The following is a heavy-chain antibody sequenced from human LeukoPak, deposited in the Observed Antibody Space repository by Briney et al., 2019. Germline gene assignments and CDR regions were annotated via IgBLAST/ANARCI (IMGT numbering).Heavy chain of an antibody. Sequence: QPGGSLRLSCAASKFTFSSYGMHWVRQAPGKGLEWVAVIWYDGSNKYYADSVKGRFTISRDNSKNTLYLQMNSLRAEDTAVYYCARDLGSHYDILTGPRTSGWFDPWGQGTLVTVSS. V-gene: IGHV3-33*01. D-gene: IGHD3-9*01. J-gene: IGHJ5*02. CDR1: KFTFSSYG. CDR3: ARDLGSHYDILTGPRTSGWFDP. CDR2: IWYDGSNK.